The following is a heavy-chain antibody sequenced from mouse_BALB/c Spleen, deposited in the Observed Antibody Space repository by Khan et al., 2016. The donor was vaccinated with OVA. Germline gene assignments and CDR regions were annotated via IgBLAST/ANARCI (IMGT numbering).Heavy chain of an antibody. J-gene: IGHJ3*01. Sequence: QVQLQQSGPELVKPGASVKMSCKASGYTFTDYVINWVKQRTGQGLEWIGDIYPRSGSIYYNEKFKGKAKLTADKSSNTAYMQPSSLTFGGSAVYFCARGGYSVFAYWGQETLVTVSA. CDR2: IYPRSGSI. V-gene: IGHV1-81*01. CDR1: GYTFTDYV. D-gene: IGHD1-1*01. CDR3: ARGGYSVFAY.